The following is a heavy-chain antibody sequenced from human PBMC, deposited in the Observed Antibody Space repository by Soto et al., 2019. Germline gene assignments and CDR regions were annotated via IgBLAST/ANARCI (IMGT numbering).Heavy chain of an antibody. D-gene: IGHD6-19*01. CDR1: GYSFTSYW. Sequence: GESLKISCKGSGYSFTSYWIGWVRQMPGKGLEWMGIIYPGDSDTRYSPSFQGQVTISADKSISTAYLQWTSLKASDTAMYYCARSRRGAYSSVWYSSSGYYNYGIAFRGQGTKVT. J-gene: IGHJ6*02. CDR3: ARSRRGAYSSVWYSSSGYYNYGIAF. CDR2: IYPGDSDT. V-gene: IGHV5-51*01.